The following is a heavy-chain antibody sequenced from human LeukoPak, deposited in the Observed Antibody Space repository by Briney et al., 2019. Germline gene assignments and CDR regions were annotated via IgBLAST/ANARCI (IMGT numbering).Heavy chain of an antibody. CDR1: GFTFSSYG. J-gene: IGHJ4*02. CDR3: AKSEFRLPGNYFDY. V-gene: IGHV3-30*18. Sequence: PGGSLRLSCAASGFTFSSYGMHWVRQAPGKGLEWVAVISYDGSNKYYADSVKGRFTISRDNSKNTLYLQTNSLRAEDTAVYYCAKSEFRLPGNYFDYWGQGTLVTVSS. CDR2: ISYDGSNK. D-gene: IGHD3-10*01.